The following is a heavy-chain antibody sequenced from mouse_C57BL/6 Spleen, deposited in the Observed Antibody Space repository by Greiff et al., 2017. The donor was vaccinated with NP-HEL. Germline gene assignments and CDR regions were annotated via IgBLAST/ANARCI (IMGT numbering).Heavy chain of an antibody. J-gene: IGHJ4*01. V-gene: IGHV1-80*01. CDR1: GYAFSSYW. Sequence: VQLQQSGAELVKPGASVKISCKASGYAFSSYWMNWVKQRPGKGLEWIGQIYPGDGDTNYNGKFKGKATLTADKSSSTAYMQLSSLTSEDSAVYFCASAYYSNYDYAMVYWGQGTSVTVSS. CDR3: ASAYYSNYDYAMVY. CDR2: IYPGDGDT. D-gene: IGHD2-5*01.